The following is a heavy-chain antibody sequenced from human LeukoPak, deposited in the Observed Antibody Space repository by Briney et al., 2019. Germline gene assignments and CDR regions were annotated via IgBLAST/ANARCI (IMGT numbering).Heavy chain of an antibody. Sequence: GGSLRLSCGASAFTFSDYYMSWIRQAPGKGPEWVSYISGSGSTIYYADSVKGRFTISRDNAKNSLYLQMNSLRAEDTAVYYCARRRSCSGGSCFLFDSWGQGTLVTVSS. CDR3: ARRRSCSGGSCFLFDS. CDR2: ISGSGSTI. CDR1: AFTFSDYY. V-gene: IGHV3-11*01. J-gene: IGHJ4*02. D-gene: IGHD2-15*01.